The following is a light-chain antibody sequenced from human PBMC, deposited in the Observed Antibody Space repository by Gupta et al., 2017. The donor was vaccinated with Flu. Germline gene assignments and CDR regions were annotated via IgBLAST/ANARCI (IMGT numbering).Light chain of an antibody. CDR1: QDISNY. CDR3: QQYDNLPRA. Sequence: DIQMTQSPSSLSASVVDRVTITCQASQDISNYLNWYQQKPGKAPKLLIYDASNLETGVPSRFSGSGSGTDFTLTISSLQPEDIATYFCQQYDNLPRAFGQGTKVEIK. CDR2: DAS. V-gene: IGKV1-33*01. J-gene: IGKJ1*01.